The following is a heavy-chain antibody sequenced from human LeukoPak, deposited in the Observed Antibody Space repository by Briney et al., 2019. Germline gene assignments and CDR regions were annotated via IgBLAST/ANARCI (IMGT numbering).Heavy chain of an antibody. J-gene: IGHJ4*02. V-gene: IGHV1-46*01. CDR2: INPSGGST. Sequence: ASVKVSCKASGYTFTSYYMHWVRQAPGQGLEWMGIINPSGGSTSYAQKFQGRVTMTRDMSTSTVYMELSSLRFEDTAVYYCAREGRDFISSIAAWFDYWGQGTLVTVSS. D-gene: IGHD6-6*01. CDR3: AREGRDFISSIAAWFDY. CDR1: GYTFTSYY.